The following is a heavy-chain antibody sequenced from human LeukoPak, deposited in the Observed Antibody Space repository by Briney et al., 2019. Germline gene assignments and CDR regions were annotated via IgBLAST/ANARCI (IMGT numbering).Heavy chain of an antibody. V-gene: IGHV4-59*01. CDR3: ARGGIAAAGIPLRI. CDR2: IYYSGST. Sequence: SETLSLTCTVSGGSISSYYWSWIRQPPGKGLEWIGYIYYSGSTSYNPSLKSRVTISVDTSKNQFSLKLSSVTTADTAVYYCARGGIAAAGIPLRIWGQGTMVTVSS. J-gene: IGHJ3*02. CDR1: GGSISSYY. D-gene: IGHD6-13*01.